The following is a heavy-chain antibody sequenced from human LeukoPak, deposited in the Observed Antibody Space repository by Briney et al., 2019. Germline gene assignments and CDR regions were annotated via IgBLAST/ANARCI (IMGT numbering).Heavy chain of an antibody. CDR3: AKGGYSSHFDY. D-gene: IGHD5-18*01. Sequence: GGSLRLSCAAPGFSFSSYAMSWVRQAPGKGLEWVSAISGGGGSTYYADSVKGRFTISRDNSKNTLYLQLNSLGAGDTAVYYCAKGGYSSHFDYWGQGTLVTVSS. J-gene: IGHJ4*02. V-gene: IGHV3-23*01. CDR2: ISGGGGST. CDR1: GFSFSSYA.